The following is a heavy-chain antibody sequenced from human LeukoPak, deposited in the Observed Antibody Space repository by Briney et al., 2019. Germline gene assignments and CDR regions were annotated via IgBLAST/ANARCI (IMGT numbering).Heavy chain of an antibody. D-gene: IGHD5-24*01. CDR1: GFTFSSYV. V-gene: IGHV3-74*01. Sequence: GGSLRLSCETAGFTFSSYVMHWVRRTPGKGLVWVSRISHDGIISYADSVKGRFTISRDNAKNTLISQMNSLRVEDTAVYYCARDWVYKIDYWGRGTLVTVSS. J-gene: IGHJ4*02. CDR2: ISHDGII. CDR3: ARDWVYKIDY.